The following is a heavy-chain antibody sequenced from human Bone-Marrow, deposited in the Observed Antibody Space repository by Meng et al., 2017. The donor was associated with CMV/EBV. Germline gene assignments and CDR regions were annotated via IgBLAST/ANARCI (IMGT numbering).Heavy chain of an antibody. J-gene: IGHJ3*02. V-gene: IGHV1-46*01. Sequence: ASVKVSCKASGYTFTSYDINWVRQATGQGLEWMGIINPSGGSTSYAQKFQGRVTMTRDTSTSTVYMELSSLRSEDTAVYYCARDLDAFDIWGQGTMVTVSS. CDR1: GYTFTSYD. CDR3: ARDLDAFDI. CDR2: INPSGGST.